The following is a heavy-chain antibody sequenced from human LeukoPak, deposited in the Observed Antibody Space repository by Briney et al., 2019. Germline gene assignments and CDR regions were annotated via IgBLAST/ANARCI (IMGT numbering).Heavy chain of an antibody. J-gene: IGHJ3*02. CDR3: ARHMYSSSWYRGHDAFDI. Sequence: PSETLSLTCAVSGGSISSGGYSWSWIRQPPGKGLEWIGYIYYSGSTNYNPSLKSRVTISVDTSKNQFSLKLSSVTAADTAVYYCARHMYSSSWYRGHDAFDIWGQGTMVTVSS. CDR1: GGSISSGGYS. CDR2: IYYSGST. D-gene: IGHD6-13*01. V-gene: IGHV4-61*08.